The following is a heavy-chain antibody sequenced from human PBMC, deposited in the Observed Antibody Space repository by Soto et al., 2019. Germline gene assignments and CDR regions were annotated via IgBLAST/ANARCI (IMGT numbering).Heavy chain of an antibody. CDR3: ARGHHRITIFGVVIAPPFYGMDV. V-gene: IGHV4-34*01. J-gene: IGHJ6*02. CDR2: INHSGST. Sequence: SDTLSLTCAVYGGSFSGYYWSWIRQPPGKGLEWIGEINHSGSTNYNPSLKSRVTISVDTSKNQFSLKLSSVTAADTAVYYCARGHHRITIFGVVIAPPFYGMDVWGQGPTVT. D-gene: IGHD3-3*01. CDR1: GGSFSGYY.